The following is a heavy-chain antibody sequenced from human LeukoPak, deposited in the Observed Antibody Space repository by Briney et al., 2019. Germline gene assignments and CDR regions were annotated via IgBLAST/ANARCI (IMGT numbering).Heavy chain of an antibody. Sequence: PSETLSLTCTVSGGSISSSSYYWGWIRQPPGKGLEWIGSIYYSGSTYYNPSLKSRVTISVDTSKNQFSLKLSSVTAADTAVYYCARAAGTTFIWFDPWGQGTLVTVSS. CDR3: ARAAGTTFIWFDP. D-gene: IGHD1-7*01. CDR1: GGSISSSSYY. J-gene: IGHJ5*02. V-gene: IGHV4-39*01. CDR2: IYYSGST.